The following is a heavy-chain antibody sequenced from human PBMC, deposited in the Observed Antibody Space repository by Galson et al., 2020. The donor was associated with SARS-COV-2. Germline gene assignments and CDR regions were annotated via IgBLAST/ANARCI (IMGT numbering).Heavy chain of an antibody. CDR1: VGSISSYY. V-gene: IGHV4-59*01. D-gene: IGHD3-16*01. CDR2: IYYSGST. CDR3: AGGLDY. J-gene: IGHJ4*02. Sequence: SQTLSPTCIVSVGSISSYYWSWIRQPLGKGLEWIGYIYYSGSTNYNPSLKSRATISVDTSKNQSSLKLSSVTAADTAVYYCAGGLDYWGQGTLVTVSS.